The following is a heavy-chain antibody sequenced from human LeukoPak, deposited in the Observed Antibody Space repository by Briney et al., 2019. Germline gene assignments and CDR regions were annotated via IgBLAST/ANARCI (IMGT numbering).Heavy chain of an antibody. CDR2: INPSGGTT. J-gene: IGHJ5*02. CDR3: ARGGYGSGILNWFDP. CDR1: GYTFNNYY. Sequence: GASVKVSCKASGYTFNNYYIHWARQAPGQGLEWMGIINPSGGTTSYAQKFRGRVTMTGDTSTSTVYMELSSLTSEDTAIYYCARGGYGSGILNWFDPWGQGTLVTVSS. D-gene: IGHD3-10*01. V-gene: IGHV1-46*02.